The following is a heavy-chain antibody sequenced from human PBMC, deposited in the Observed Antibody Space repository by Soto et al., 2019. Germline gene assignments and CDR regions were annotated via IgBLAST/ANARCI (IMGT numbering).Heavy chain of an antibody. CDR1: GYTFTSYG. CDR2: ISAYNGNT. Sequence: QVQLVQSGAEVKKPGASVKVSCKASGYTFTSYGISSVRQAPGQELEWMGWISAYNGNTYYAQKLQGRVTMTTDTSTSTASMELRSLTSDDTAVYYCARKGGYDYLCFDPWGQGTLVTVSS. J-gene: IGHJ5*02. V-gene: IGHV1-18*01. CDR3: ARKGGYDYLCFDP. D-gene: IGHD5-12*01.